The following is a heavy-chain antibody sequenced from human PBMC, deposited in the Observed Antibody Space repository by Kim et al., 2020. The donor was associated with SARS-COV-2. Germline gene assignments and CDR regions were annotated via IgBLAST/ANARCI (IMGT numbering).Heavy chain of an antibody. CDR3: VRGRYYYDTSGYLDY. D-gene: IGHD3-22*01. Sequence: DSVKGRFTISRDNSRNTQYLQMNSLTAEDTAVYYCVRGRYYYDTSGYLDYWGQGTLVTVSS. J-gene: IGHJ4*02. V-gene: IGHV3-30*01.